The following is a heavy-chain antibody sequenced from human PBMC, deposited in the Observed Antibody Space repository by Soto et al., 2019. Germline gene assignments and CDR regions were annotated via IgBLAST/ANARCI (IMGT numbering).Heavy chain of an antibody. Sequence: SETLSLTCTVSGGSISSYTWSWIRQPPGKGLEWIGYVYYSGSTNYNPSLKSRVTISVDTSKNQFSLRLTSVTAADTATYYCARGHIVSSNFYFMEVWGKGTTVTVSS. CDR3: ARGHIVSSNFYFMEV. CDR2: VYYSGST. V-gene: IGHV4-59*01. D-gene: IGHD3-16*02. J-gene: IGHJ6*03. CDR1: GGSISSYT.